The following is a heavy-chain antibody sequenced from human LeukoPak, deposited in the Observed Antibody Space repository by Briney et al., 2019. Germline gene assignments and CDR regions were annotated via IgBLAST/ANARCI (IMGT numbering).Heavy chain of an antibody. V-gene: IGHV3-23*01. J-gene: IGHJ6*03. D-gene: IGHD5-12*01. CDR2: VSGSGVTT. Sequence: SGGSLRLSCAASGFSISTYAMSWVRQTPGKGLEWVSAVSGSGVTTYYADSVKGRFTISRDNAKNSLYLQMNSLRAEDTAVYYCARVTGGYDYYYYYYMDVWGKGTTVTVSS. CDR1: GFSISTYA. CDR3: ARVTGGYDYYYYYYMDV.